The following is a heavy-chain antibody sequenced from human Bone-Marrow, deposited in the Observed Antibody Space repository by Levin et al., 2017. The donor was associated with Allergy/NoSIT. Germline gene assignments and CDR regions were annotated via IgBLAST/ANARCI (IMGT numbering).Heavy chain of an antibody. V-gene: IGHV3-23*01. CDR3: AKEIQWLVEGGFDY. J-gene: IGHJ4*02. CDR1: GFTFSSYA. CDR2: ISGSGGST. Sequence: GESLKISCAASGFTFSSYAMSWVRQAPGKGLEWVSAISGSGGSTYYADSVKGRFTISRDNSKNTLYLQMNSLRAEDTAVYYCAKEIQWLVEGGFDYWGQGTLVTVSS. D-gene: IGHD6-19*01.